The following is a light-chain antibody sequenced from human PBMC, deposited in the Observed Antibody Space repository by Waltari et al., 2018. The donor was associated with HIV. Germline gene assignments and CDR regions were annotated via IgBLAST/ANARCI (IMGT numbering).Light chain of an antibody. J-gene: IGLJ2*01. CDR1: SSNIGAGYD. Sequence: QSVLTQPPSVSGAPGQRVTIPCTGSSSNIGAGYDVHWYQQPPGKAPKLLIYDDSHRPSGVPDRFSGSKSGTSASLAITGLQAEDEADYYCQSYDSSLSGVFGGGTKLTVL. CDR3: QSYDSSLSGV. V-gene: IGLV1-40*01. CDR2: DDS.